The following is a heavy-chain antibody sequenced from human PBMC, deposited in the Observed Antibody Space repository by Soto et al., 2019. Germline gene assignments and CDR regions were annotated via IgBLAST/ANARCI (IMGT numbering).Heavy chain of an antibody. J-gene: IGHJ6*02. V-gene: IGHV1-69*12. CDR2: IIPVFGTA. D-gene: IGHD3-9*01. Sequence: QVQLVQSGAEVKKPGSSVKVSCKASGGSLSNYGISWVRLAPGQGLEWMGGIIPVFGTANYAQKFQGRVTITADESTSIVYMDVTSLKSEDTAVYYCARGDATKIVVTTYYAMDVWGQGTTVTVSS. CDR1: GGSLSNYG. CDR3: ARGDATKIVVTTYYAMDV.